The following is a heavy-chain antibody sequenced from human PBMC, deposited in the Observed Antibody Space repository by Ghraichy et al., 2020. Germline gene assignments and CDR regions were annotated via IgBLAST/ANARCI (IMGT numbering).Heavy chain of an antibody. J-gene: IGHJ5*02. CDR3: ARLNPRYCSSTSCYREDNWFDP. V-gene: IGHV4-34*01. CDR1: GGSFSGYY. Sequence: SETLSLTCAVYGGSFSGYYWSWIRQPPGKGLEWIGEINHSGSTNYNPSLKSRVTISVDTSKNQFSLKLSSVTAADTAVYYCARLNPRYCSSTSCYREDNWFDPWGQGTLVTVSS. CDR2: INHSGST. D-gene: IGHD2-2*02.